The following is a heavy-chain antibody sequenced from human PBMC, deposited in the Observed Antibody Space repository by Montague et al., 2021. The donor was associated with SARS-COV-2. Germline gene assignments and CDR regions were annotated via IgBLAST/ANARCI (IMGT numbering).Heavy chain of an antibody. CDR3: AHDDVGNRGFEF. CDR2: SYWNDYK. CDR1: GFSLNTSGVS. V-gene: IGHV2-5*08. D-gene: IGHD1-26*01. Sequence: PALVKPTQTLTLTCTFSGFSLNTSGVSVTWVRQPPGKALEWLAFSYWNDYKHYSPSVKSRITITKDTSKNQVVLIMTNMDPVDTGTYYCAHDDVGNRGFEFWGQGTLVTVSS. J-gene: IGHJ4*02.